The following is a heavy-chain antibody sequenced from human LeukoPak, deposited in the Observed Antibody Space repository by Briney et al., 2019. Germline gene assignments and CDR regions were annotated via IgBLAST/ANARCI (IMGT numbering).Heavy chain of an antibody. Sequence: GGSLRLSCAASGFTVSSNYMSWVRQAPGKGLEWVSVIYSGGSTYYVDSVKGRFTISRDNSKNTLYLQMNSLRAEDTAVYYCAGLSSSWYGDAFDIWGQGTMVTVSS. CDR2: IYSGGST. D-gene: IGHD6-13*01. CDR3: AGLSSSWYGDAFDI. CDR1: GFTVSSNY. V-gene: IGHV3-66*01. J-gene: IGHJ3*02.